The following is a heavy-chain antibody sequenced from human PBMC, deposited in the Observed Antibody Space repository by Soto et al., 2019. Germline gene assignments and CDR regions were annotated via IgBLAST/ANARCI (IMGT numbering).Heavy chain of an antibody. D-gene: IGHD5-18*01. Sequence: VQLLESVGGLMQPGGSLRLSCSTSGFSITKHAMNWVRQSPGKGLEWVSTISNTGATTYYAASVKGRFTVSRDNSNNRVFLQMKSLRAEDTAVYYCAKRGGYSYGVLDLWGQGTLVTVSS. J-gene: IGHJ4*02. CDR3: AKRGGYSYGVLDL. CDR2: ISNTGATT. V-gene: IGHV3-23*01. CDR1: GFSITKHA.